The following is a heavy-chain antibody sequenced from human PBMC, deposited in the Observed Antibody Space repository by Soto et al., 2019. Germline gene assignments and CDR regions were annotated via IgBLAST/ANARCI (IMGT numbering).Heavy chain of an antibody. CDR3: ARVGLAVAGTPGWFDP. V-gene: IGHV4-31*03. J-gene: IGHJ5*02. CDR2: IYCSGST. CDR1: GGSISSGGYY. D-gene: IGHD6-19*01. Sequence: PSETLSLTCTVSGGSISSGGYYWSWIRQHPGKGLEWIGYIYCSGSTYYSPSLKSRVTISVDTSKNQFSLKLSSVTAADTAVYYCARVGLAVAGTPGWFDPWGQGTLVTVS.